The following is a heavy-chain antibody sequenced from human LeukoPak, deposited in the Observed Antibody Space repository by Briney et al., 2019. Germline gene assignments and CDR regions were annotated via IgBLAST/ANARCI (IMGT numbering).Heavy chain of an antibody. CDR3: TTDNTLGGWYYYCMDV. CDR1: GFTFSNAW. Sequence: GGSLRLSCAASGFTFSNAWMSWVRQAPGKGLEWVGRIKSKTDGGTTDYAAPVKGRFTISRDDSKNTLYLQMNSLKTEDTAVYYCTTDNTLGGWYYYCMDVWGKGTTVTVSS. CDR2: IKSKTDGGTT. J-gene: IGHJ6*04. D-gene: IGHD3-10*01. V-gene: IGHV3-15*01.